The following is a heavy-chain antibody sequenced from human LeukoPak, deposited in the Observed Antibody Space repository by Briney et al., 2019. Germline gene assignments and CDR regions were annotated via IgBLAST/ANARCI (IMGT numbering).Heavy chain of an antibody. V-gene: IGHV3-23*01. CDR1: GFTFSSYA. J-gene: IGHJ4*02. Sequence: GGSLRLSCAASGFTFSSYAMSWVRQAPGKGLEWVSAISGSGGSTYYADSVKGRFTISRDNSKNTLYLQMNSLRAEDTAVYYCAKAPLPYQLPRVYFDYWGQGTLVTVSS. D-gene: IGHD2-2*01. CDR3: AKAPLPYQLPRVYFDY. CDR2: ISGSGGST.